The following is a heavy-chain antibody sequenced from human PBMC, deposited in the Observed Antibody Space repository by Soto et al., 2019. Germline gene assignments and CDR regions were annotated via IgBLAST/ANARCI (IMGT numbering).Heavy chain of an antibody. CDR2: IIPIFGTA. V-gene: IGHV1-69*13. J-gene: IGHJ5*02. CDR1: GGTFSSYA. D-gene: IGHD2-8*01. Sequence: VASVKVSCKASGGTFSSYAISWVRQAPGQGLEWMGGIIPIFGTANYAQKFQGRVTITADESTSTAYMELSSLRSEDTAVYYCARDAPGPLRHCTNGVCYTGSNPWFDPWGQGTLVTVSS. CDR3: ARDAPGPLRHCTNGVCYTGSNPWFDP.